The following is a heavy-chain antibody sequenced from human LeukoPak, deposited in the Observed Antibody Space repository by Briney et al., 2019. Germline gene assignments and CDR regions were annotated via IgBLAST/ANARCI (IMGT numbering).Heavy chain of an antibody. Sequence: SETLSLTCTVSGASIRSSIYYWGWIRQPPGKGLEWIGSIYYSGSTYYNPSLKSRVTISVDTSKNQFSLKLSSVTAADTAVYYCASHYGSGSYYWFDPWGQGTLVTVSS. V-gene: IGHV4-39*01. CDR3: ASHYGSGSYYWFDP. D-gene: IGHD3-10*01. CDR1: GASIRSSIYY. CDR2: IYYSGST. J-gene: IGHJ5*02.